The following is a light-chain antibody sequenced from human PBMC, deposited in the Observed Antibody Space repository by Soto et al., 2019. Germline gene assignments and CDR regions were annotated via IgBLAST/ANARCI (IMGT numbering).Light chain of an antibody. J-gene: IGKJ5*01. Sequence: IEVTQSPSSLAASLGDRVTITCRASQTIGTYVNWYRQKSGAAPELLIYDASTLQSGVPSRFRGGASGTDFTLTISSLQLDDFATYYCQQSYNTPLTFGQGTRLEN. CDR3: QQSYNTPLT. CDR1: QTIGTY. V-gene: IGKV1-39*01. CDR2: DAS.